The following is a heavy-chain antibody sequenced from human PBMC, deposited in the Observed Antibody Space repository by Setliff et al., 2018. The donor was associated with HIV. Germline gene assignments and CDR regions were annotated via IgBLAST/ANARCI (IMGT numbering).Heavy chain of an antibody. D-gene: IGHD3-3*01. J-gene: IGHJ3*02. V-gene: IGHV3-21*01. CDR1: GFTFSAYT. Sequence: GESLKISCVASGFTFSAYTMNWVRQAPGKGLEWVASLSAESTFIYYADSMKGRFTISRDNARNSLYLQMNSLRAEDTAMYYCTRDLDLTGGDAFDIWGQGTMVTVSS. CDR3: TRDLDLTGGDAFDI. CDR2: LSAESTFI.